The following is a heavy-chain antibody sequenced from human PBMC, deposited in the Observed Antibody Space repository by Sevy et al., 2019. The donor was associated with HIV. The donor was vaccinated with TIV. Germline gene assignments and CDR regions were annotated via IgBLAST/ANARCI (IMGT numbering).Heavy chain of an antibody. CDR3: VTSRSGYFDSSGYYIY. Sequence: GESLKISCKGSGYSFSSHWIGWVRHMPGKGLEWMGIVLPEDSSTRDSPAFEGQVTFSADKSTSTAYLQWSSLKASDTAIYYCVTSRSGYFDSSGYYIYWDQGTLVTVSS. V-gene: IGHV5-51*01. CDR2: VLPEDSST. D-gene: IGHD3-22*01. CDR1: GYSFSSHW. J-gene: IGHJ4*02.